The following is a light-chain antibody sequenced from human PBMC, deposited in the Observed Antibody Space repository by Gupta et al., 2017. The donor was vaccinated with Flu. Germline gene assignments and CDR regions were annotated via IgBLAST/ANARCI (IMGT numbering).Light chain of an antibody. J-gene: IGLJ2*01. V-gene: IGLV1-40*01. CDR2: GDS. CDR1: STNIGAGYD. CDR3: QSYDSSLGGLV. Sequence: QSVLTQPPSVSGAPGQRVTMSCTGSSTNIGAGYDVHWYQQVPGTAPKLLIFGDSSRPSGVPDRFSGSKSGTSASLAITGLQAEDEANYDCQSYDSSLGGLVFGGGTKLTVL.